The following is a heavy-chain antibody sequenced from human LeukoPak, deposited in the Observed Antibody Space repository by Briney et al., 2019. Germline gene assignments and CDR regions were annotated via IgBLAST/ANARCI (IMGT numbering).Heavy chain of an antibody. CDR2: INPSGGST. Sequence: ASVKVSCKASGYTFTSYYMHWVRQAPGQGLEWMGIINPSGGSTSYAQKFQGRVTMTRDMSTSTAYMELSRLRSDDTAVCYCARDGYNLPDYWGQGTLVTVSS. V-gene: IGHV1-46*01. CDR1: GYTFTSYY. D-gene: IGHD5-24*01. CDR3: ARDGYNLPDY. J-gene: IGHJ4*02.